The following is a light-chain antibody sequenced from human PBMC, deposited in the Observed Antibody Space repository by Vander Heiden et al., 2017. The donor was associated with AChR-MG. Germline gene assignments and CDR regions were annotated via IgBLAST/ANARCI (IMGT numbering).Light chain of an antibody. Sequence: DIQLTQSPSFLSASVGDRVTITCRASQGISSYLAWYQQKPGKAPKLLIYAASALQSGVPSRFSGSGSGTEFTLTISSRQTEDLATYYCQQLNSYPLTFGGGTKVEIK. CDR2: AAS. CDR3: QQLNSYPLT. J-gene: IGKJ4*01. CDR1: QGISSY. V-gene: IGKV1-9*01.